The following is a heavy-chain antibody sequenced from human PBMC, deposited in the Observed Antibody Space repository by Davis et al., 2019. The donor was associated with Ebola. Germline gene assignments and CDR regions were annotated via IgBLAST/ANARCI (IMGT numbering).Heavy chain of an antibody. D-gene: IGHD2-21*02. V-gene: IGHV1-2*02. CDR3: ARAYCGGDCLQLDGMDV. Sequence: ASVKVSCKASGYTFTGYYMHWVRQAPGQGLEWMGWINPNSGGTNYAQKFQGRVTITADESTSTAYMELSSLRSEDTAVYYCARAYCGGDCLQLDGMDVWGQGTTVTVSS. CDR1: GYTFTGYY. CDR2: INPNSGGT. J-gene: IGHJ6*02.